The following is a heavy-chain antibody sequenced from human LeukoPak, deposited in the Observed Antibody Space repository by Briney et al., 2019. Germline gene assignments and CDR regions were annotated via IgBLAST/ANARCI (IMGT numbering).Heavy chain of an antibody. CDR1: GFTFSSYA. CDR3: AKVLNPRRYFEWLRPFDY. Sequence: GGSLRLSCAASGFTFSSYAMSWVRQAPGKGLEWVSAISGSGGSTYYADSVKGRFTISRDNSKNTLYLQMNSLRAEDTAVYYCAKVLNPRRYFEWLRPFDYWGQGTLVTVSS. CDR2: ISGSGGST. V-gene: IGHV3-23*01. D-gene: IGHD3-9*01. J-gene: IGHJ4*02.